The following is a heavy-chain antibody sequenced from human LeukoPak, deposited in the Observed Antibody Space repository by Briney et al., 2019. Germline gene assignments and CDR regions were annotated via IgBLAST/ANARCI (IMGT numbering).Heavy chain of an antibody. CDR1: GFSFSTYW. V-gene: IGHV3-74*01. CDR3: TRRVDATRWYDP. D-gene: IGHD2-15*01. CDR2: INGDGSTT. Sequence: GGSLRLPCAASGFSFSTYWMHWVRQAPGEGLVWVSRINGDGSTTNYADSVKGRFTISRDNAKNTLYLQMNSLRAEDTAVYYCTRRVDATRWYDPWGQGTLVTVSS. J-gene: IGHJ5*02.